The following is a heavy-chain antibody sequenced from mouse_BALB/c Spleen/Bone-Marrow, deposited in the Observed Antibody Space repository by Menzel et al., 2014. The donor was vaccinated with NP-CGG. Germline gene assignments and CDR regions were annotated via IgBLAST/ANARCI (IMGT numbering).Heavy chain of an antibody. V-gene: IGHV5-9-3*01. Sequence: EVKLVESGGGLVKPGGSLKLSCTASGFTFTSYAMSWVRQTPEKRLEWVATISSAGIHTYYVDTVKGRFTISRDNAKNALFLHTSSLRSEDTAMYYCARQDRVYYFDYWGQGTTLTVSS. CDR3: ARQDRVYYFDY. J-gene: IGHJ2*01. CDR2: ISSAGIHT. CDR1: GFTFTSYA.